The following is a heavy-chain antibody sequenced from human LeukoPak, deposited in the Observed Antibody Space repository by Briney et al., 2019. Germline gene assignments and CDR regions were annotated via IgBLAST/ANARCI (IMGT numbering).Heavy chain of an antibody. Sequence: SETLSLTCVVYGGSFSGYYWTWIRQPPGKGLEWIGEIHYSGATSYNPSLKSRVTISVDTSKNQFSLKLSSVTAADTAVYYCARGNRDYYYMDVWGKGTTVTVSS. CDR1: GGSFSGYY. J-gene: IGHJ6*03. V-gene: IGHV4-34*01. CDR2: IHYSGAT. D-gene: IGHD2/OR15-2a*01. CDR3: ARGNRDYYYMDV.